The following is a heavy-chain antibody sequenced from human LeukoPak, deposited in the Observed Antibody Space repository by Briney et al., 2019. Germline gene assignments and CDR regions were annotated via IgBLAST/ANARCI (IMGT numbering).Heavy chain of an antibody. D-gene: IGHD3-16*02. J-gene: IGHJ4*02. V-gene: IGHV4-59*01. CDR2: IYYSGST. CDR1: GGSISSYY. Sequence: SETLSLTCTVSGGSISSYYWSWIRQPPGKGLECIGYIYYSGSTNYNPSLKSRVTISVDTSKNQFSLKLSSVTAADTAVYYCARGVGGIMITFGGVIVPSRIDYWGQGTLVTVSS. CDR3: ARGVGGIMITFGGVIVPSRIDY.